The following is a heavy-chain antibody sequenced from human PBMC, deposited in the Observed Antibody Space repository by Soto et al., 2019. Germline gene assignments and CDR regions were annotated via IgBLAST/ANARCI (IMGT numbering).Heavy chain of an antibody. CDR2: VYHTGTT. D-gene: IGHD2-15*01. J-gene: IGHJ1*01. V-gene: IGHV4-4*02. Sequence: PLEILSVTWVVFGDTVVGIHCCPIVSQTPGKGLEWIGEVYHTGTTKYNPSLKNRVTISVDKSNNQFSLDLKSVTAADTAVYYCATLPPRIVVTVLPMPSWGQGTLVTVSS. CDR3: ATLPPRIVVTVLPMPS. CDR1: GDTVVGIHC.